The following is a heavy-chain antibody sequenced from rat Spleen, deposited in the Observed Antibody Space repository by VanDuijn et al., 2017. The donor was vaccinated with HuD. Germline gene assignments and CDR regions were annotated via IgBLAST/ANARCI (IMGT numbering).Heavy chain of an antibody. V-gene: IGHV5-29*01. CDR2: IGPGGVTT. CDR3: TTHYDGSYPFTY. Sequence: EVQLVESGGGLVQPGRSLKLSCAASGFTFSRSAMAWVRQAPTKGLEWVATIGPGGVTTFDRDSVKGPGGVNTFYRDSVKGRFSVSRDNAKSTLYLQMDSLRSEDTATYYCTTHYDGSYPFTYWGQGTLVTVSS. J-gene: IGHJ3*01. D-gene: IGHD1-12*02. CDR1: GFTFSRSA.